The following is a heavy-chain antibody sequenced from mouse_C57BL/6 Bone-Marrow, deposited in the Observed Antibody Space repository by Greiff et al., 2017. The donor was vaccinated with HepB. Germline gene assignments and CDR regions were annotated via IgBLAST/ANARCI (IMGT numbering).Heavy chain of an antibody. D-gene: IGHD1-1*01. CDR1: GYTFTSYW. CDR3: ARGGTTVVVAPWFAY. Sequence: QVQLQQPGTELVKPGASVKLSCKASGYTFTSYWMHWVKQRPGQGLEWIGNINPSNGGTNYNEKFKSKATLTVDKSSSTAYMQLSSLTSEDSAVYYCARGGTTVVVAPWFAYWGQGTLVTVSA. V-gene: IGHV1-53*01. J-gene: IGHJ3*01. CDR2: INPSNGGT.